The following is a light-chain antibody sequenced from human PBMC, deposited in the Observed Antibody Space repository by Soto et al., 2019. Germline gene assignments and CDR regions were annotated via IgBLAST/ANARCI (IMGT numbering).Light chain of an antibody. CDR3: QQRSNWPVT. CDR1: QSVSSN. J-gene: IGKJ1*01. Sequence: EIMMTQSPATLSVSPGERATLSCRASQSVSSNLAWYQQKPGQAPRLLIYGASTRATGLPPRFSGSGSGTDFTLTISSLEPEDFAVYYCQQRSNWPVTFGQGTKVDI. CDR2: GAS. V-gene: IGKV3-15*01.